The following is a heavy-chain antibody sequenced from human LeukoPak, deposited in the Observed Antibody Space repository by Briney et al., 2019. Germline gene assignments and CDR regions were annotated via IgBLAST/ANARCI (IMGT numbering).Heavy chain of an antibody. CDR3: AGITMLRGVTNDY. V-gene: IGHV1-46*01. D-gene: IGHD3-10*01. Sequence: GASVKVSCKASGYTFSDYFVHWVRQAPGQGLEWVGLINPNGGVTHYAQKFQGRVTVTRDLSTNTVYMELSSLTSEDTALYYCAGITMLRGVTNDYWGQGTLVTVSS. CDR2: INPNGGVT. J-gene: IGHJ4*02. CDR1: GYTFSDYF.